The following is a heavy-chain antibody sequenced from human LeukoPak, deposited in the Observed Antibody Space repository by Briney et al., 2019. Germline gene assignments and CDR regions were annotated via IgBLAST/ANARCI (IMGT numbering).Heavy chain of an antibody. CDR2: IYYSGST. CDR3: ARLPPAQWLVRGDDAFGI. J-gene: IGHJ3*02. V-gene: IGHV4-39*01. CDR1: GGSISSSSYY. D-gene: IGHD6-19*01. Sequence: TSETLSLTCTVSGGSISSSSYYWGWIRQPPGKGLEWIGSIYYSGSTYYNPSLKSRVTISVDTSKNQFSLKLSSVTAADTAVYYCARLPPAQWLVRGDDAFGIWGQGTMVTVSS.